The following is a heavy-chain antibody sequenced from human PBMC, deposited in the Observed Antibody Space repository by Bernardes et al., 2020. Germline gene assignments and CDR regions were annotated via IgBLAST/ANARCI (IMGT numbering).Heavy chain of an antibody. D-gene: IGHD6-19*01. CDR1: GFTFSSYG. CDR3: AKGMSSAGILEH. V-gene: IGHV3-23*01. J-gene: IGHJ1*01. CDR2: ISGTGGRT. Sequence: SVRLSCAASGFTFSSYGMSWVRQAPGKGLEWVSAISGTGGRTYYTDSVKGRFTISRDDSKNTVYLQMNSLRAEDTAVYYCAKGMSSAGILEHWGQGTLVTVSS.